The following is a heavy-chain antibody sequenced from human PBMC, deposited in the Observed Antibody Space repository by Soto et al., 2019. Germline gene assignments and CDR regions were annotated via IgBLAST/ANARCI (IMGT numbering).Heavy chain of an antibody. V-gene: IGHV4-59*08. CDR3: ARHVPWLVTLDY. CDR1: GGSISSYY. D-gene: IGHD6-19*01. J-gene: IGHJ4*02. CDR2: IYYSGST. Sequence: QVQLQESGPGLVKPSETLSLTCTVSGGSISSYYWSWIRQPPGKGLEWIGYIYYSGSTNYNPSLNRRGTNSVDPAKNQFPLKPSSGTAAATAVYYCARHVPWLVTLDYWGQGTLVTVSS.